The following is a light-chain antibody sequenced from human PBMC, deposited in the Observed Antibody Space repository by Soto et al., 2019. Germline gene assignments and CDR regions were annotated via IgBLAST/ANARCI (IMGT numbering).Light chain of an antibody. Sequence: EIVLTQSPGTLSLSPGERATLSCRASQNVAGRYLAWYQQKPGQSPRLLIYGASNRATGFADRFSASGSGTEFTLTISGLQSEDFATYYCQQYNNWPVTFGGGTKVEIK. CDR2: GAS. V-gene: IGKV3D-15*01. CDR1: QNVAGRY. CDR3: QQYNNWPVT. J-gene: IGKJ4*01.